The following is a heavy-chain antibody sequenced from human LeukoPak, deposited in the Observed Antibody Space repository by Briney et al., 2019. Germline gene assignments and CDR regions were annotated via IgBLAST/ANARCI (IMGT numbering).Heavy chain of an antibody. J-gene: IGHJ4*02. CDR1: GGSFSGYY. V-gene: IGHV4-34*01. CDR3: ASGPVVVPAAQPRKFDY. D-gene: IGHD2-2*01. Sequence: SETLSLTCAVYGGSFSGYYWSWIRQPPAKGLEWIGEINHSGSTNYNPSLKSRVTIAVDTSKNQFSLKLSSVTAADTAVYYCASGPVVVPAAQPRKFDYWGQGTLVTVSS. CDR2: INHSGST.